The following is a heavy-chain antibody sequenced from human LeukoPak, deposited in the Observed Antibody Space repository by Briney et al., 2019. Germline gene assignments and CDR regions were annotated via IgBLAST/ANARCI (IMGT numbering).Heavy chain of an antibody. CDR1: GFTFSSYA. D-gene: IGHD5-12*01. CDR2: ISGSGGST. Sequence: GGSLRLSCAASGFTFSSYAMSWVRQAPGKGLECVSAISGSGGSTYYADSVKGRFTISRDNSKNTLYLQMNSLRAEDTAVYYCAKVWTRGYSGYDRDYWGQGTLVTVSS. CDR3: AKVWTRGYSGYDRDY. V-gene: IGHV3-23*01. J-gene: IGHJ4*02.